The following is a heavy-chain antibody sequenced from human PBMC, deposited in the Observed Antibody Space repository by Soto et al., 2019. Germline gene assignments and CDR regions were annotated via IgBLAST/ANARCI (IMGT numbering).Heavy chain of an antibody. CDR3: TTDREVLGYGDYVVGTP. Sequence: GGSLRLSCAASGFTFSNAWMSWVRQAPGKGLEWVGRIKSKTDGGTTDYAAPVKGRFTISRDDPKNTLYLQMNSLKTEDTAVYYCTTDREVLGYGDYVVGTPWGQGTLVTVSS. D-gene: IGHD4-17*01. J-gene: IGHJ5*02. V-gene: IGHV3-15*01. CDR1: GFTFSNAW. CDR2: IKSKTDGGTT.